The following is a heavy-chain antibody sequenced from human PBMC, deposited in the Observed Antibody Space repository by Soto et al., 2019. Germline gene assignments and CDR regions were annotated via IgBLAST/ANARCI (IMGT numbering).Heavy chain of an antibody. J-gene: IGHJ6*02. CDR1: GGSFSGYY. D-gene: IGHD5-18*01. CDR2: INHSGST. CDR3: ARSSYGYGFYYYYGMDV. V-gene: IGHV4-34*01. Sequence: XGTLSLTCAVYGGSFSGYYWSWIRQPPGKGLEWIGEINHSGSTNYNPSLKSRVTISVDTSKNQFSLKLSSVTAADTAVYYCARSSYGYGFYYYYGMDVWGQGTTVTVSS.